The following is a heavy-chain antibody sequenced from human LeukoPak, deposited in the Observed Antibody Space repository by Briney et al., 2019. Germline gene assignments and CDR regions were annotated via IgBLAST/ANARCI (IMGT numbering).Heavy chain of an antibody. J-gene: IGHJ4*02. CDR2: INHSGST. Sequence: PSETLSLTCAVYGGSFSGYYWSWIRQPPGKGLEWIGEINHSGSTNYNPSLKSRVTISVDTSENQFSLKLSSVTAADTAVYYCARSAETNYYDSSGYYRYFDYWGQGTLVTVSS. D-gene: IGHD3-22*01. V-gene: IGHV4-34*01. CDR1: GGSFSGYY. CDR3: ARSAETNYYDSSGYYRYFDY.